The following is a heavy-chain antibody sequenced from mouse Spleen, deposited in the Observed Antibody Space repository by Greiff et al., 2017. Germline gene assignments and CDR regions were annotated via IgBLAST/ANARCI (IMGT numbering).Heavy chain of an antibody. CDR1: GFSLTSYA. Sequence: QVQLKQSGPGLVAPSQSLSITCTVSGFSLTSYAISWVRQPPGKGLEWLGVIWTGGGTNYNSALKSRLSISKDNSKSQVFLKMNSLQTDDTARYYCATSYYYGSPYYAMDYWGQGTSVTVSS. J-gene: IGHJ4*01. D-gene: IGHD1-1*01. CDR3: ATSYYYGSPYYAMDY. CDR2: IWTGGGT. V-gene: IGHV2-9-1*01.